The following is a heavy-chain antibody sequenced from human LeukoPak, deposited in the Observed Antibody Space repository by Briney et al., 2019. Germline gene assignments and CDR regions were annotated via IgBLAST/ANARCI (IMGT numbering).Heavy chain of an antibody. CDR3: AKEMEIVVVITEVGAFDI. J-gene: IGHJ3*02. V-gene: IGHV3-30*02. D-gene: IGHD3-22*01. CDR1: GFTFSSYG. Sequence: GGSLRLSCAASGFTFSSYGMHWVRQAPGKELEWVAFIRYDGSNKYYADSVKGRFTISRDNSKNTLYLQMNSLRAEDTAVYYCAKEMEIVVVITEVGAFDIWGQGTMVTVSS. CDR2: IRYDGSNK.